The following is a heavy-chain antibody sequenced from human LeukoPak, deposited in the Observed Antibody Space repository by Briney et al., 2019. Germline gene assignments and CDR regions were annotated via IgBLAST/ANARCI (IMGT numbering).Heavy chain of an antibody. J-gene: IGHJ4*02. V-gene: IGHV3-33*01. D-gene: IGHD6-13*01. CDR1: GFTFSSYG. CDR3: ARDPIAAAGKFDY. CDR2: IWYDGSNK. Sequence: GGSLRLSCAASGFTFSSYGMHWVRQAPGKGLEWVAVIWYDGSNKYYADSVKGRFPISRDNSKNTLYLQMNSLRAEDTAVYYCARDPIAAAGKFDYWGQGTLVTVSS.